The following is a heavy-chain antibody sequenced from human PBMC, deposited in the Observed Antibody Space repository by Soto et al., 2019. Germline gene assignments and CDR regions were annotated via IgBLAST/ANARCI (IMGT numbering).Heavy chain of an antibody. Sequence: SETLSLTCTVSGGSISSSSYYWGWIRQPPGKGLEWIGSIYYSGSTYYNPSLKSRVTISVDTSKNQFSLKLSSVTAADTAVYYCARVGPWVPYYYDSSPYTFENWFDPWGQGTLVTVSS. CDR2: IYYSGST. D-gene: IGHD3-22*01. CDR3: ARVGPWVPYYYDSSPYTFENWFDP. CDR1: GGSISSSSYY. J-gene: IGHJ5*02. V-gene: IGHV4-39*01.